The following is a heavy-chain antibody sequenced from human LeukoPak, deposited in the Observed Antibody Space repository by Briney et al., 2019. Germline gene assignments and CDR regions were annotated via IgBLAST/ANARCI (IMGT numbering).Heavy chain of an antibody. D-gene: IGHD3-22*01. CDR2: INHSGST. Sequence: PSETLSLTCAVYGGSFSGYYWSWIRQPPGKGLEWIGEINHSGSTNYNPSLESRVTISVDTSKNQFSLKLSSVTAADTAVYYCARTYYYDSSGPYYWGQGTLVTVSS. V-gene: IGHV4-34*01. J-gene: IGHJ4*02. CDR3: ARTYYYDSSGPYY. CDR1: GGSFSGYY.